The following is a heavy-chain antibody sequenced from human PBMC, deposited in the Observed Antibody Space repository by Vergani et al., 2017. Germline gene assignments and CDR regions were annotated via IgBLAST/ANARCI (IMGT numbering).Heavy chain of an antibody. J-gene: IGHJ3*02. CDR1: GGSISSSSYY. CDR2: IYTSGST. V-gene: IGHV4-39*01. Sequence: QLQLQESGPGLVKPSETLSLTCTVSGGSISSSSYYWGWIRQPPGKGLEWIGRIYTSGSTYYNPSLKSRVTISVDTSKNQFSLKLSSVTAADTAVYYCASLPPYYYDSSGLAPAAFDIWGQGTMVTVSS. CDR3: ASLPPYYYDSSGLAPAAFDI. D-gene: IGHD3-22*01.